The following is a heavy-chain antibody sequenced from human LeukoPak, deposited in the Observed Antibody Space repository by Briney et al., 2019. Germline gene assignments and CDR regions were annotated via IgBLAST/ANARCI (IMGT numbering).Heavy chain of an antibody. CDR1: GFTFDDYG. CDR3: ARGGNYDFWSGYWVLDY. D-gene: IGHD3-3*01. Sequence: GGSLRLSCAASGFTFDDYGMSWVRQAPGKGLEWASGINWNGGSTGYADSMKGRFTISRDNAKNSLYLQMNSLRAEDTALYYCARGGNYDFWSGYWVLDYWGQGTLVTVSS. CDR2: INWNGGST. V-gene: IGHV3-20*04. J-gene: IGHJ4*02.